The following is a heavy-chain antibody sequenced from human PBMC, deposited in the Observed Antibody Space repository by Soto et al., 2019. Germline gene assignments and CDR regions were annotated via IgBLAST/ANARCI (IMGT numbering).Heavy chain of an antibody. CDR2: IYTSGST. Sequence: SETLSLTCTVSGGSISIYYWSWIRQPAGKGLEWIGRIYTSGSTNYNPSLKSRVTMSVDTSKNQFSLKLSSVTAADTAVYYCARDHKWGYSYGHDYWGQGTLVTVSS. CDR3: ARDHKWGYSYGHDY. J-gene: IGHJ4*02. V-gene: IGHV4-4*07. CDR1: GGSISIYY. D-gene: IGHD5-18*01.